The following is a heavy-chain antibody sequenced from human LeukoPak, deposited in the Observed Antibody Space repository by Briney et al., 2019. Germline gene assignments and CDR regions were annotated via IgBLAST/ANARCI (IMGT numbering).Heavy chain of an antibody. Sequence: GGSLRLSCAASGFTFSSYWMHWVRQAPGKGLEWVSAITDAVGSTHYADSVKGRFTISSDNSKNTVYLQMNSLRPEDMAVYYCAKEIFSGLLYIDYWGQGTLVTVSS. V-gene: IGHV3-23*01. D-gene: IGHD5-12*01. CDR1: GFTFSSYW. CDR2: ITDAVGST. CDR3: AKEIFSGLLYIDY. J-gene: IGHJ4*02.